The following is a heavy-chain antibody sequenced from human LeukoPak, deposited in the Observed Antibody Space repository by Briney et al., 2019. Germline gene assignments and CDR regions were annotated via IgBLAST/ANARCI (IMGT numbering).Heavy chain of an antibody. V-gene: IGHV1-18*04. J-gene: IGHJ2*01. CDR2: ISGYNGNT. CDR3: ARVSTNSRVGGYDPQWYFDL. Sequence: GASVEVSCKASGYTFINYGFTWVRQAPGQGLEWMGWISGYNGNTNYLQKFQGRVTMTTDTSTNTVYMELRSLSSDDTAVYYCARVSTNSRVGGYDPQWYFDLWGRGTLVTVSS. D-gene: IGHD5-12*01. CDR1: GYTFINYG.